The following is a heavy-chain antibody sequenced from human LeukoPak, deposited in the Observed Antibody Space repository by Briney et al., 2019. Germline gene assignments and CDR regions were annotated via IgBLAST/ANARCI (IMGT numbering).Heavy chain of an antibody. CDR1: GYTFTSYD. J-gene: IGHJ4*02. CDR3: ARAKRITMVRGVTYYFDC. D-gene: IGHD3-10*01. Sequence: ASVTVSCKASGYTFTSYDINWVRQATGQGLEWMGWMNPNSGNTGYAQKFQGRVTMTRNTSISTAYMELSSLRSEDTAVYYCARAKRITMVRGVTYYFDCWGQGTLVTVSS. V-gene: IGHV1-8*01. CDR2: MNPNSGNT.